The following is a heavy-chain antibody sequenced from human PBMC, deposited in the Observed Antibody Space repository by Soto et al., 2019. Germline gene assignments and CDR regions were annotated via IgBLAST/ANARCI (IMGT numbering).Heavy chain of an antibody. V-gene: IGHV5-10-1*01. D-gene: IGHD3-22*01. CDR2: IDPSDSYT. Sequence: PGESLKISCKGSGYSFTSYWISWVRQMPGKGLEWMGRIDPSDSYTNYSPSFQGHVTISADKSISTAYLQWSSLKASDTAMYYCASFSYDSSGFVTRDYWGQGTLVTVSS. CDR3: ASFSYDSSGFVTRDY. CDR1: GYSFTSYW. J-gene: IGHJ4*02.